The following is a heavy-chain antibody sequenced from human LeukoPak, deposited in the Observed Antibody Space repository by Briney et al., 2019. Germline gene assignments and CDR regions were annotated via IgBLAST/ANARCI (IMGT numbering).Heavy chain of an antibody. Sequence: GGSLRLSCAASGFTFSSYSMNWVRQAPGKGLEWVSSISSSSSYIYYGDTVKGRFTISRDNAKNSLYLQMNSLRAEDTAVYYCAGTIGSSWSNNAFDIWGQGTMVTVSS. CDR1: GFTFSSYS. J-gene: IGHJ3*02. CDR2: ISSSSSYI. CDR3: AGTIGSSWSNNAFDI. D-gene: IGHD6-13*01. V-gene: IGHV3-21*01.